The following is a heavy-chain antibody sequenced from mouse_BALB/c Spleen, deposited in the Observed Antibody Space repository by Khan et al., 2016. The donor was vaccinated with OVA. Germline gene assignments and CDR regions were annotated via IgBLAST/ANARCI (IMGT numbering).Heavy chain of an antibody. V-gene: IGHV1S56*01. CDR2: IYPGNVNT. D-gene: IGHD2-4*01. CDR1: GYAFTTYY. Sequence: QVQLQQSGPELVKPGASVRISCKASGYAFTTYYIHWVKQRPGQGLEWIGWIYPGNVNTKYNEKFKGKATLTADKSSSPVYMQLISLTSEDSAVYFCKRDDYFVGDAMDYWGQGTSVTVSS. J-gene: IGHJ4*01. CDR3: KRDDYFVGDAMDY.